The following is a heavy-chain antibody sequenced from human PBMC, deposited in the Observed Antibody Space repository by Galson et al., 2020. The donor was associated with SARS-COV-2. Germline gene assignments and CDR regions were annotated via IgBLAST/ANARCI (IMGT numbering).Heavy chain of an antibody. CDR1: GFTFSNFA. Sequence: GGSLRLSCAASGFTFSNFAMSWVRQRPGKGLEWVSSISASGGSTYYADSMKDHFSIYRDNSKNTMYLHVNSLRAEDTAVYYCATWVAGGGGGRYFELWGRGTLVTVSS. J-gene: IGHJ2*01. D-gene: IGHD6-19*01. V-gene: IGHV3-23*01. CDR2: ISASGGST. CDR3: ATWVAGGGGGRYFEL.